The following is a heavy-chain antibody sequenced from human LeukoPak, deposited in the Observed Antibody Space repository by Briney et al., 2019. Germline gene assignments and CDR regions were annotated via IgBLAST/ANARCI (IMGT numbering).Heavy chain of an antibody. CDR1: GYTFTSYA. V-gene: IGHV1-69*13. J-gene: IGHJ3*02. CDR3: ARASNYYGSGSYGAFDI. D-gene: IGHD3-10*01. Sequence: ASVKVSCKASGYTFTSYAISWVRQAPGQGLEWMGGIIPIFGTANYAQKFQGRVTITADESTSTAYMELSSLRSEDTAVYYCARASNYYGSGSYGAFDIWGQGTMVTVSS. CDR2: IIPIFGTA.